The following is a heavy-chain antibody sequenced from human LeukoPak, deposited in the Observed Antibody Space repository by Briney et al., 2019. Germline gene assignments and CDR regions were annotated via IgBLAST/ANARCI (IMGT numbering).Heavy chain of an antibody. J-gene: IGHJ4*02. CDR2: INHSGST. CDR3: ARETDYDFWSGYAFGY. V-gene: IGHV4-34*01. Sequence: SETMSLTCAVYGGSFSGYYWSWIRQPPGKGLEWIGEINHSGSTNYNPSLKSRVTISVDTSKNQFSLKLSSVTAADTAEYYCARETDYDFWSGYAFGYWGQGTLVTVSS. CDR1: GGSFSGYY. D-gene: IGHD3-3*01.